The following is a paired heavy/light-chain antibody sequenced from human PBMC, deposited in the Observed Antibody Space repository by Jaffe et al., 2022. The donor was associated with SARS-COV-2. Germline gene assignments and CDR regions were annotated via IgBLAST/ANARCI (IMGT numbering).Heavy chain of an antibody. V-gene: IGHV3-7*01. CDR1: GFTFSNYW. D-gene: IGHD3-10*01. CDR2: IKTDGSEK. Sequence: EVQLVESGGGLVQPGGSLRLSCAASGFTFSNYWMTWVRQAPGKGLEWVANIKTDGSEKYYVDSVTGRFTISRDNAKMSLFLQMNSLRAEDTAVYYCARDRWAYGSSGYYYCGLDVWGQGTTVTVSS. CDR3: ARDRWAYGSSGYYYCGLDV. J-gene: IGHJ6*02.
Light chain of an antibody. J-gene: IGKJ1*01. CDR1: QSVSSN. CDR3: QQYNEWLRT. V-gene: IGKV3-15*01. Sequence: EIVMTQSPATLSVSPGERATLSCRASQSVSSNLAWYQQKPGQAPRLLIYGASTRATGIPARFSGSGSGTEFTLTISSLQSEDFAVYYCQQYNEWLRTFGQGTKVEIK. CDR2: GAS.